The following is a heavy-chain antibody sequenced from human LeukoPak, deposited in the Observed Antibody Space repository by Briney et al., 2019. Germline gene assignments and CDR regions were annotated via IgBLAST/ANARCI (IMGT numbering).Heavy chain of an antibody. CDR2: ISYDGSNK. CDR1: GFTFSSYA. CDR3: ARAPEPPAA. J-gene: IGHJ5*02. Sequence: GRSLRLSCAASGFTFSSYAMHWVRQAPGKGLEWVAVISYDGSNKYYADSVKGRFTISRDNSKNTLYLQMNSLRAEDTAVYYCARAPEPPAAWGQGTLVTVSS. V-gene: IGHV3-30-3*01.